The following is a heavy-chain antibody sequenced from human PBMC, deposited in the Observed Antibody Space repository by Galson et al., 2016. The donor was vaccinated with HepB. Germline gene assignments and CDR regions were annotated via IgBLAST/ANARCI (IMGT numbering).Heavy chain of an antibody. D-gene: IGHD6-19*01. V-gene: IGHV4-31*03. CDR1: GDSVTSGAYY. J-gene: IGHJ4*02. Sequence: TLSLTCSVSGDSVTSGAYYWSWIRQPPGKGLEWIGYIYDSGTTFYNASLNSRLSISVDTSENQFFLKLSSVTAADTAVYYCAAVSSGWSLDYWGQGILVTVSA. CDR3: AAVSSGWSLDY. CDR2: IYDSGTT.